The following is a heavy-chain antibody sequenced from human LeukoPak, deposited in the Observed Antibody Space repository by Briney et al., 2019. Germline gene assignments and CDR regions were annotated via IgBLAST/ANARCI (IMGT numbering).Heavy chain of an antibody. V-gene: IGHV1-3*01. CDR3: ARDPIGSRWPYYFDY. CDR2: INAGNGNT. D-gene: IGHD6-13*01. CDR1: GYTFTSYA. J-gene: IGHJ4*02. Sequence: ASVKVSCKASGYTFTSYAMHWVRQAPGQRLEWMGWINAGNGNTKYSQKFQARVTITRDTSASTAYMELSSLRSEDTAVYYCARDPIGSRWPYYFDYWGQGTLVTVSS.